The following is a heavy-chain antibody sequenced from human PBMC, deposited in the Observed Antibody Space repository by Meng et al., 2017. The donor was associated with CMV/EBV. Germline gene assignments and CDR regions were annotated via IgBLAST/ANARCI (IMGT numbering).Heavy chain of an antibody. J-gene: IGHJ6*02. D-gene: IGHD3-3*01. Sequence: LSLTCAASGFTFSDYYMSWIRQAPGKGLEWVSYISSSGSTIYYADSVKGRFTISRDNAKNSLYLQMNSLRAEDTAVYYCAKDQEELSYYDFWSATYYGMDVWGQGTTVTVSS. CDR1: GFTFSDYY. CDR3: AKDQEELSYYDFWSATYYGMDV. CDR2: ISSSGSTI. V-gene: IGHV3-11*01.